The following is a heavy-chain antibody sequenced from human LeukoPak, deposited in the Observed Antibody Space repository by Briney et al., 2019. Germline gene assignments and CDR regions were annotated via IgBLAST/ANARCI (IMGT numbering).Heavy chain of an antibody. CDR1: GGSFSGYY. CDR2: INHSGST. Sequence: SETLSLTCAVYGGSFSGYYWSWIRQPPGKGLEWIGEINHSGSTNYNPSLKSRVTISVDTSKNQFSLKLSSVTAADTAVHYCARVTMVRGVRPFDYWGQGTLVTVSS. D-gene: IGHD3-10*01. V-gene: IGHV4-34*01. CDR3: ARVTMVRGVRPFDY. J-gene: IGHJ4*02.